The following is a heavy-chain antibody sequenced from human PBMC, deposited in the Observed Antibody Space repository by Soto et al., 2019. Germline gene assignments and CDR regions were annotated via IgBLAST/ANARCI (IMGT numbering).Heavy chain of an antibody. V-gene: IGHV1-3*01. CDR1: GYTFTNYA. J-gene: IGHJ4*02. CDR2: INAGNANT. Sequence: QVQLVQSGAEVKKPGASVKISCKASGYTFTNYAMHWVRRAPGQRLEWMGWINAGNANTKYSQKFQGKVTITRHTSASTAYMELSSLRSEDTAVYYCAGGGSSGTSSLDFWGQGTLVTVSS. CDR3: AGGGSSGTSSLDF. D-gene: IGHD3-10*01.